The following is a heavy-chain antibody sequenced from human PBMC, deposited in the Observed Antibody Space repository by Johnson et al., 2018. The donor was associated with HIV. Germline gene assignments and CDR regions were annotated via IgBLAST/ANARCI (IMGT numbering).Heavy chain of an antibody. D-gene: IGHD2-21*01. Sequence: VQLVESGGGVVRPGGSLRLSCAASGFTFDDYGMSWVRQAPGKGLEWVSGISGSGGSTYYADSVKGRFTISRDNSKNTLYLQMNSLRAEDTAVYYCARDTGGGEPYDIWGQGTMVTVSS. CDR3: ARDTGGGEPYDI. J-gene: IGHJ3*02. CDR2: ISGSGGST. V-gene: IGHV3-23*04. CDR1: GFTFDDYG.